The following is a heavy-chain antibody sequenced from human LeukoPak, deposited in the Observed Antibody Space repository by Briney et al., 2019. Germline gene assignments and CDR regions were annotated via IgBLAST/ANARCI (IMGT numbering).Heavy chain of an antibody. CDR1: GDSISSNY. D-gene: IGHD3-10*01. CDR2: INYSGST. Sequence: SQTLSLTSTVSGDSISSNYWSWNRQPQRNGLEWNGYINYSGSTNYNPPLKSRVTISVDTSKNQFSLKLSSVTAADTAVYYCARPLWFGELGSFGYWGQGTLVTVSS. CDR3: ARPLWFGELGSFGY. V-gene: IGHV4-59*08. J-gene: IGHJ4*02.